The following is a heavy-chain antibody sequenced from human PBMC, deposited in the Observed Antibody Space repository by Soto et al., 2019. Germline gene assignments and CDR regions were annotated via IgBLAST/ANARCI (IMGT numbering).Heavy chain of an antibody. CDR1: GCTFFSYC. CDR2: ISGSGGST. V-gene: IGHV3-23*01. CDR3: AKRAPAVAGSQHFQH. D-gene: IGHD6-19*01. J-gene: IGHJ1*01. Sequence: GGALRLCFAASGCTFFSYCLSWGRPGPGKGLEWVSTISGSGGSTYYADSVKGRFTISRDSSKNTLYLQMNSLRAEDTAVYYCAKRAPAVAGSQHFQHWGQGTLVTVSS.